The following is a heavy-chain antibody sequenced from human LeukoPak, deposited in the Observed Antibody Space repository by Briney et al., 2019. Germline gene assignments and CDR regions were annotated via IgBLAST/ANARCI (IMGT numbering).Heavy chain of an antibody. Sequence: GGSLRLSCAASGFTFSSYWMSWVRQAPGKGLEWVSGISWNSGSIGYADSVKGRFTISRDSAKNSLYLQMNSLRAEDTALYYCAKDIAAAGKGPYDAFDIWGQGTMVTVSS. CDR2: ISWNSGSI. V-gene: IGHV3-9*01. J-gene: IGHJ3*02. CDR1: GFTFSSYW. D-gene: IGHD6-13*01. CDR3: AKDIAAAGKGPYDAFDI.